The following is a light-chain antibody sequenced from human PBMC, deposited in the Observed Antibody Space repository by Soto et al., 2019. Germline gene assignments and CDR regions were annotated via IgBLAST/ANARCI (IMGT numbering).Light chain of an antibody. Sequence: EIVLTQSPGTLSLSPGERATLSCRASQSVSGSYLAWYQQKPGQAPRLLIYGASSRATGIPDRFSGSESGTDFTLTISRLEPEDYAVYYCQQYGSSPPYTFGQGTKLEIK. CDR3: QQYGSSPPYT. J-gene: IGKJ2*01. V-gene: IGKV3-20*01. CDR1: QSVSGSY. CDR2: GAS.